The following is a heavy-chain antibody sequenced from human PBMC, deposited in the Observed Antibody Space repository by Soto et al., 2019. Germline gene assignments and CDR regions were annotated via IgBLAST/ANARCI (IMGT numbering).Heavy chain of an antibody. Sequence: GASVKVSCKASGYTFTSYAMHWVRQAPGQRLEWMGWINAGNGNTKYSQKFQGRVTITRDTSASTAYMELSSLRSEDTAVYYRARLDYYGSSGYLGFRTWGQGTLVTVSS. J-gene: IGHJ5*02. D-gene: IGHD3-22*01. CDR3: ARLDYYGSSGYLGFRT. CDR1: GYTFTSYA. V-gene: IGHV1-3*01. CDR2: INAGNGNT.